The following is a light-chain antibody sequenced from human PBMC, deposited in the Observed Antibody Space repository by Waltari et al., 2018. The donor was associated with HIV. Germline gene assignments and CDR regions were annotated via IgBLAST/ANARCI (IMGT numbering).Light chain of an antibody. V-gene: IGLV2-14*03. CDR3: SSYTGRITPYV. Sequence: QSALTQPASVSGSPGQSITISCTGTSSDIGAYDYVSWYRQHPGKAPQLLISDVVHRPSVVSDRISGSKSGNTASLTISGLQAEDEADYYCSSYTGRITPYVFGTGTKVTVL. CDR1: SSDIGAYDY. J-gene: IGLJ1*01. CDR2: DVV.